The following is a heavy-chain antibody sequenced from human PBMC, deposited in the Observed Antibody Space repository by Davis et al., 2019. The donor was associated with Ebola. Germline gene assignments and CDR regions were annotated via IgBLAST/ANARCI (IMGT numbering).Heavy chain of an antibody. D-gene: IGHD4-17*01. CDR2: ISSSSSYI. J-gene: IGHJ4*02. Sequence: PGGSLRLSCAASGFTFSSYSMNWVRQAPGKGLEWVSSISSSSSYIYYADSVKGRFTISRDNAKNSLYLQMNSLRAEDTAVYYCARHIYYGDYALDYWGQGTLVTVSS. CDR1: GFTFSSYS. V-gene: IGHV3-21*01. CDR3: ARHIYYGDYALDY.